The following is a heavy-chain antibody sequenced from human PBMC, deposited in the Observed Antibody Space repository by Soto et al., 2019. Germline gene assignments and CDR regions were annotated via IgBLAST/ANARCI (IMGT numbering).Heavy chain of an antibody. CDR1: GGSFGGYY. Sequence: LSLTCTVYGGSFGGYYGNWIRQPPVKGMRWIGEINHSGSTNYDPSLKSRVTISVDTSKNQFSLKLSSVTAADTAVYYCARGGSLSLYYYGSGSYKVGMDVWGQGTTVTVSS. J-gene: IGHJ6*02. D-gene: IGHD3-10*01. CDR3: ARGGSLSLYYYGSGSYKVGMDV. V-gene: IGHV4-34*01. CDR2: INHSGST.